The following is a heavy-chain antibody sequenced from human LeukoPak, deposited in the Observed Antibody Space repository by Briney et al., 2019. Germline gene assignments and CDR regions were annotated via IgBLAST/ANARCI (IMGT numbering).Heavy chain of an antibody. Sequence: GGSLRLSCAASGFTVSSNYMSWVRQAPGKGLEWVSVIYSGGSTYYADSVKGRFTISRDNSKNTLYLQMNSLRAEDTAVYYCAREDYGSGSYSTRWFDPWGQGTLVTVSS. D-gene: IGHD3-10*01. J-gene: IGHJ5*02. CDR2: IYSGGST. CDR3: AREDYGSGSYSTRWFDP. CDR1: GFTVSSNY. V-gene: IGHV3-53*01.